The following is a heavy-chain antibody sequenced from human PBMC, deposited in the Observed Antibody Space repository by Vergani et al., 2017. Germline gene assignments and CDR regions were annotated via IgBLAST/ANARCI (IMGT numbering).Heavy chain of an antibody. D-gene: IGHD4-23*01. J-gene: IGHJ4*02. CDR1: GYSISSGYY. Sequence: QVQLQESGPGLVKPSETLSLTCAVSGYSISSGYYWGWIRQPPGKGLEWIGSIYHSGSTYYNPSLKSRVTISVDTSKNQFSLKLSSVAAADTAEYYCARVGGDYGGTYFDYWGQGTLVTVSS. CDR2: IYHSGST. V-gene: IGHV4-38-2*01. CDR3: ARVGGDYGGTYFDY.